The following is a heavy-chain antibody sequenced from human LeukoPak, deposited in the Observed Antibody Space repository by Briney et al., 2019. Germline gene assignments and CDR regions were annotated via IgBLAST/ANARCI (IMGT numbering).Heavy chain of an antibody. J-gene: IGHJ4*02. D-gene: IGHD3-16*01. CDR1: GFTFSSYG. CDR2: ISYDGSNK. V-gene: IGHV3-30*03. CDR3: ARDNDSRDPPHFDY. Sequence: GGSLRLSCAASGFTFSSYGMHWVRQAPGKGLEWVAVISYDGSNKYYADSVKGRFTISRDNSKNTVYLQMNSLRAEDTAVYYCARDNDSRDPPHFDYWGQGTLVTVSS.